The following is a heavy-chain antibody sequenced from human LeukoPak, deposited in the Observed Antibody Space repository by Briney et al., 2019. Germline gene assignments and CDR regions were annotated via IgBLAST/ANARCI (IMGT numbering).Heavy chain of an antibody. J-gene: IGHJ4*02. Sequence: GESLKISCTGSGYSLSSYWIAWLRQMPGEGLEWMGIIYPSDSDTRYSPSFQGQVTISADESSNTAYLHWSSLKASDSAMYFCARQRASTGILDFWGQGTLVTVSS. CDR2: IYPSDSDT. D-gene: IGHD1-1*01. CDR3: ARQRASTGILDF. CDR1: GYSLSSYW. V-gene: IGHV5-51*01.